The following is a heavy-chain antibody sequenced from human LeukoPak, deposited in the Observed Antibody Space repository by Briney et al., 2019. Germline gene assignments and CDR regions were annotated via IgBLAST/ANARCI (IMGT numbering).Heavy chain of an antibody. CDR3: ARVQHEMIVVVEQSGNMDV. Sequence: GGSLRLSCAASGFTFNTYSMNWVRQAPGKGLEWVSSISSSSSYIYYADSVKGRFTISRDNAKNSLYLQMNSLRAEDTAVYYCARVQHEMIVVVEQSGNMDVWGKGTTVTVSS. V-gene: IGHV3-21*01. CDR2: ISSSSSYI. CDR1: GFTFNTYS. D-gene: IGHD3-22*01. J-gene: IGHJ6*03.